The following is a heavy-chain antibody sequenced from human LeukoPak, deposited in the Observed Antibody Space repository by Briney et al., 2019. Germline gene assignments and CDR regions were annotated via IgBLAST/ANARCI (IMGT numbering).Heavy chain of an antibody. CDR2: IIPIFGTA. V-gene: IGHV1-69*13. D-gene: IGHD6-19*01. CDR1: GYTFTSYY. CDR3: ARDLRIAVAGLLGY. Sequence: ASVKVSCKASGYTFTSYYMHWVRQAPGQGLEWMGGIIPIFGTANYAQKFQGRVTITADESTSTAYMELSSLRSEDTAVYYCARDLRIAVAGLLGYWGQGTLVTVSS. J-gene: IGHJ4*02.